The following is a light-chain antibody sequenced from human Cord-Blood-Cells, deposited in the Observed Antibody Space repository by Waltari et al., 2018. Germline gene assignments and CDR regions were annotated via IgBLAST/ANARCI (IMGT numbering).Light chain of an antibody. CDR1: QSVSSN. CDR2: GAS. CDR3: QQYNNWPPWT. V-gene: IGKV3-15*01. Sequence: ELVMKQSPATLSVSLGERATLTCRASQSVSSNLAWYQQKPGQAPRLLIYGASTRATGIPARFSGSGSGTEFTLTISSLQSEDFAVYYCQQYNNWPPWTFGQGTKVEIK. J-gene: IGKJ1*01.